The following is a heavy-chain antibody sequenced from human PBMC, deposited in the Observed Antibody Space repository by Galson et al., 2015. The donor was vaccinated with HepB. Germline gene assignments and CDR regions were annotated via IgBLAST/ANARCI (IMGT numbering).Heavy chain of an antibody. CDR1: GFTFSSYA. Sequence: SLRLSCAASGFTFSSYAMHWVRQAPGKGLEWVAVISYDGSNKYYADSVKGRFTISRDNSKNTLYLQMNSLRAEDTAVYYCARDPNPGPSDDYYMDVWGKGTTVTVSS. CDR3: ARDPNPGPSDDYYMDV. V-gene: IGHV3-30*04. D-gene: IGHD3-3*01. CDR2: ISYDGSNK. J-gene: IGHJ6*03.